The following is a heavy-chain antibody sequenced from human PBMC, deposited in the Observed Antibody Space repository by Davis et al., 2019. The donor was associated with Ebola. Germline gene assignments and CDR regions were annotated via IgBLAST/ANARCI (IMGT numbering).Heavy chain of an antibody. J-gene: IGHJ4*02. CDR3: VKDRRWFDFSFVFAY. D-gene: IGHD3-10*01. CDR1: GFIVSDKY. V-gene: IGHV3-53*05. CDR2: IYRDERT. Sequence: PGGSLRLSCAASGFIVSDKYMSWVRQAPGKGLEWVSVIYRDERTYYADSVKGRFIISRDNSRNTLYLQMSSLRAEDTAVYYCVKDRRWFDFSFVFAYWGQGTLVTVSS.